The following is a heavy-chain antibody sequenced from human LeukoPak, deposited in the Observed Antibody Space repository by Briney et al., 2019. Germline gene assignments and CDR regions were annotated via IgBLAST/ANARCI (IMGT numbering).Heavy chain of an antibody. CDR3: ARMAWEYYYDSSGYRGAFDI. Sequence: ASVKVSCKASGYTFTSYGISWVRQAPGQGLEWMGWISAYNGNTNYAQKFQGRVTMTRDMSTSTVYMELSSLRSEDTAVYYCARMAWEYYYDSSGYRGAFDIWGQGTMVTVSS. D-gene: IGHD3-22*01. CDR2: ISAYNGNT. CDR1: GYTFTSYG. V-gene: IGHV1-18*01. J-gene: IGHJ3*02.